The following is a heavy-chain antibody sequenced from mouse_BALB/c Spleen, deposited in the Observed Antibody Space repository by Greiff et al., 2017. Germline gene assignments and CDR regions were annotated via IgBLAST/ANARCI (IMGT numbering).Heavy chain of an antibody. J-gene: IGHJ4*01. V-gene: IGHV2-6-7*01. CDR1: GFSLTGYG. Sequence: VQLQESGPGLVAPSQSLSITCTVSGFSLTGYGVNWVRQPPGKGLEWLGMIWGDGSTDYNSALKSRLSISKDNSKSQVFLKMNSLQTDDTARYYCAREFGTHYYAMDYWGQGTSVTVSS. CDR3: AREFGTHYYAMDY. CDR2: IWGDGST. D-gene: IGHD1-1*02.